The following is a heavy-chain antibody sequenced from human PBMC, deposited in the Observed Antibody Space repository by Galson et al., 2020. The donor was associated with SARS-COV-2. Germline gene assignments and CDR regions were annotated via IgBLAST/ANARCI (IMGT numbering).Heavy chain of an antibody. J-gene: IGHJ6*02. D-gene: IGHD5-18*01. CDR3: AREMDTAMGYYYYGMDV. CDR2: IYYSGST. Sequence: SETLSLTCTVSGGSISSSSYYWGWIRQPPGTGLEWIGSIYYSGSTYYNPSLKSRVTISVDTSKNQFSLKLSSVTAADTAVYYCAREMDTAMGYYYYGMDVWGQGTTVTVSS. V-gene: IGHV4-39*07. CDR1: GGSISSSSYY.